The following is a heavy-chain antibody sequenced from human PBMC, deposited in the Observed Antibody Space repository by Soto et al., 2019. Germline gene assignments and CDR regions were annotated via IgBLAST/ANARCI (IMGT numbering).Heavy chain of an antibody. CDR1: GYPFPDYF. J-gene: IGHJ4*02. Sequence: DSVKVSCKTSGYPFPDYFIHWVRQAPRQGLEWMGIISLYQHSPSYAQKFQGRLTVADDTSTTTVYMDLSILASEDSAVYWCARELYSFSGDCPYYMDYWGQGTLVTVSS. V-gene: IGHV1-46*01. CDR2: ISLYQHSP. CDR3: ARELYSFSGDCPYYMDY. D-gene: IGHD2-21*02.